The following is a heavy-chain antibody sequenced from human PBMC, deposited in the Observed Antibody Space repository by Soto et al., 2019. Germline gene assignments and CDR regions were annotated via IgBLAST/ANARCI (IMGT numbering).Heavy chain of an antibody. V-gene: IGHV1-69*12. CDR3: ARGTVTGSEYNYYYYGMDV. CDR1: GGTFSSYA. J-gene: IGHJ6*02. Sequence: QVQLVQSGAEVKKPGSSVKVSCKASGGTFSSYAIDWVRQAPGQGLEWLGGIIPIFGTTNYAQKLQGRVKLTADESTRTAYMELSTLRSEDTAVYYCARGTVTGSEYNYYYYGMDVWCQGTTVTVSS. D-gene: IGHD2-21*02. CDR2: IIPIFGTT.